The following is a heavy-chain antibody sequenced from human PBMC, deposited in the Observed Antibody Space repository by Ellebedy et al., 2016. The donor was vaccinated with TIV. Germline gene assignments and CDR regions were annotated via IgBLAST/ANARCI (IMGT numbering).Heavy chain of an antibody. J-gene: IGHJ6*02. D-gene: IGHD3-10*01. CDR3: ARGWFGSGMGV. CDR1: GFTFSSYW. Sequence: GGSLRLSCAASGFTFSSYWMHWVRQAPGKGLVWVSRINSDGRSTSYADFVKGRFTISRDNAKNTLYLQMNSLRAEDTAVYYCARGWFGSGMGVWGQGTTVTVSS. V-gene: IGHV3-74*01. CDR2: INSDGRST.